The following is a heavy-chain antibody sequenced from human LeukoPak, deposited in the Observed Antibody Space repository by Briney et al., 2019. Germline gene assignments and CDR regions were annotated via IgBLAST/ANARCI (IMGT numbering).Heavy chain of an antibody. CDR1: GYTFTSYA. D-gene: IGHD1-26*01. CDR2: INTNTGSP. Sequence: HGASVKVSCKASGYTFTSYAMNWVRQAPGQGLEWMGWINTNTGSPTYAQGFTGRFVFSLDTSVSTAYVQINSLEAEDTAVYYCARDIRLVGATFDYWGQGTLVTVSS. CDR3: ARDIRLVGATFDY. J-gene: IGHJ4*02. V-gene: IGHV7-4-1*02.